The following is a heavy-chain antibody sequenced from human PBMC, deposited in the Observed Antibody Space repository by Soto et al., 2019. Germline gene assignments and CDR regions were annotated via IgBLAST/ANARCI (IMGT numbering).Heavy chain of an antibody. D-gene: IGHD3-22*01. CDR1: GGSISSSNW. CDR2: IYHSGST. Sequence: SETLSLTCAVSGGSISSSNWWSWVRQPPGKGLEWIGEIYHSGSTNYNPSLKSRVTISVDKSKNQFSLKLSSVTAADTAVYYCARYRYYDSSGYYYKKSPGAFDIWGQGTMVTVSS. CDR3: ARYRYYDSSGYYYKKSPGAFDI. V-gene: IGHV4-4*02. J-gene: IGHJ3*02.